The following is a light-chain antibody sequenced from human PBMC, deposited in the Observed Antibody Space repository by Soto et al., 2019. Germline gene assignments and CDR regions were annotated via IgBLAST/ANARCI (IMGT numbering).Light chain of an antibody. J-gene: IGLJ3*02. CDR2: EVS. CDR1: SSDVGGYNY. V-gene: IGLV2-14*01. CDR3: SSYTSSSTGV. Sequence: QSALTQPASVSGSPGQSITISCTGTSSDVGGYNYVSWYHQHPGKAPKLMIYEVSNRPSGVSNRFSGSKSGNTASLTISGLQAEDEADYYCSSYTSSSTGVFGGGTKVTVL.